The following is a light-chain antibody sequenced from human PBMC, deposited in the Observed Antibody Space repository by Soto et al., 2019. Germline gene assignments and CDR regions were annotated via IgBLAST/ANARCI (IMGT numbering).Light chain of an antibody. J-gene: IGLJ1*01. CDR3: QSSDSSLNV. CDR1: SSNIGAGYD. V-gene: IGLV1-40*01. Sequence: QSVLTQPPSVSGAPGQRVTISCTGSSSNIGAGYDVHWYQQLPGTAPKLLIYGNSNRPSGVPDRFSGSKSGTSASLAITGLQAEDEADYYCQSSDSSLNVFGTGP. CDR2: GNS.